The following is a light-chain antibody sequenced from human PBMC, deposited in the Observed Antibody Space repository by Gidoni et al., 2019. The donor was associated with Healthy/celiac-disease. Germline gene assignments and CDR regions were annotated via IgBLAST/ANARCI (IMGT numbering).Light chain of an antibody. CDR2: GAS. CDR3: QQYGSSRVT. V-gene: IGKV3-20*01. Sequence: EIVLTQSPGTLSLSPGERATLSCRASQSVSSSYLAWYQQKPGQAPRLLIYGASSRATGIPDVTLTISRLEPEDFAVYYCQQYGSSRVTFGGGTKVEIK. CDR1: QSVSSSY. J-gene: IGKJ4*01.